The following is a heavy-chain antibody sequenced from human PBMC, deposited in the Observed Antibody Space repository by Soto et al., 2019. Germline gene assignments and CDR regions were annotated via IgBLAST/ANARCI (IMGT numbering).Heavy chain of an antibody. D-gene: IGHD2-15*01. CDR1: GGSISSGGYY. CDR2: IYYSGST. Sequence: PSETLSLTCTVSGGSISSGGYYWSWIRQHPGKGLEWIGYIYYSGSTYYNPSLKSRVTISVDTSKNQFSLKLSSVTAADTAVYYCARANVDVNGFDPCGQGTLVTLSS. CDR3: ARANVDVNGFDP. J-gene: IGHJ5*02. V-gene: IGHV4-31*03.